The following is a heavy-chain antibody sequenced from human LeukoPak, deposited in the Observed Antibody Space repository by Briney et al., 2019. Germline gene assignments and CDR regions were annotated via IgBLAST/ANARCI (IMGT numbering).Heavy chain of an antibody. J-gene: IGHJ5*02. Sequence: SETLSLTCTVSGGSISSHYWTWIRQPPGKGLEWIGYIYHNGNINYNPSLKSRVTMSIDTSKNQFSLKLNSLTAADTAVYYCARGHCSTTSCQLNWFDPWGQGTLVTVSS. CDR2: IYHNGNI. V-gene: IGHV4-59*11. CDR3: ARGHCSTTSCQLNWFDP. CDR1: GGSISSHY. D-gene: IGHD2-2*01.